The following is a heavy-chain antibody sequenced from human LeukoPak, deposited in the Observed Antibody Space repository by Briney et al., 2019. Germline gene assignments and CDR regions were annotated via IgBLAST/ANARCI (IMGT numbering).Heavy chain of an antibody. Sequence: GGSLRLSCAASGFTFSSYAMHWVRQAPGKGLEWVAVISYDGSNKYYADSVKGRFTISRDNSKNTLYLQMNSLRAEDTAVYYCARDRELWFGELSYYFDYWGQGTLVTVSS. CDR3: ARDRELWFGELSYYFDY. V-gene: IGHV3-30*04. CDR2: ISYDGSNK. J-gene: IGHJ4*02. CDR1: GFTFSSYA. D-gene: IGHD3-10*01.